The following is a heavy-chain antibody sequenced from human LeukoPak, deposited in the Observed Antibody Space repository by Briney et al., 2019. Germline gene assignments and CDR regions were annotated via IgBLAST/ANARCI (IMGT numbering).Heavy chain of an antibody. CDR3: SRGRDDGYSGYDFGDY. CDR2: INPNSGGT. J-gene: IGHJ4*02. D-gene: IGHD5-12*01. Sequence: ASVNVSCKASVYTLTGYYMHWVRQAPGQGLEWMGWINPNSGGTDYAQKFQGRVTMARDTSISTAYMELSSLTSDDTAVYYCSRGRDDGYSGYDFGDYWGQGTLVTVSS. V-gene: IGHV1-2*02. CDR1: VYTLTGYY.